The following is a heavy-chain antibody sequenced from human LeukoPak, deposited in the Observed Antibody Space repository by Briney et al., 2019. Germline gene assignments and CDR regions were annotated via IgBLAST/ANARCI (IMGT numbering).Heavy chain of an antibody. D-gene: IGHD2-15*01. V-gene: IGHV3-23*01. CDR1: GFTFSNYA. CDR2: ITGSGGST. J-gene: IGHJ4*02. CDR3: AKDQGYCSGGNCYAYFFDS. Sequence: ASLRLSCAASGFTFSNYAMSWVRQAPGKGLEWVSAITGSGGSTYYADSVKGRFTISRDNSKNTLYLQMSSLRAEDTALYYCAKDQGYCSGGNCYAYFFDSWGRGTLVTVSS.